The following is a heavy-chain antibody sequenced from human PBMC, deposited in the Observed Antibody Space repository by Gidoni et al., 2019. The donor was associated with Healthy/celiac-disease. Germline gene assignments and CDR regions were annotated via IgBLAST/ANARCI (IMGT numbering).Heavy chain of an antibody. J-gene: IGHJ3*02. Sequence: EVQLVESGGALVQPGRSLRLSCAASGFTFDDYAMHWVRQAPGKGLEWVSGISWNSGSIGYADSVKGRFTISRDNAKNSLYLQMNSLRAEDTALYYCAKDISYDILTGYYRDDAFDIWGQGTMVTVSS. CDR3: AKDISYDILTGYYRDDAFDI. CDR2: ISWNSGSI. D-gene: IGHD3-9*01. V-gene: IGHV3-9*01. CDR1: GFTFDDYA.